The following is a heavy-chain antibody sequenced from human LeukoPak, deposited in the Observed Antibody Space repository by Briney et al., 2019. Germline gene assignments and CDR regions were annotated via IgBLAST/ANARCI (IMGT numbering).Heavy chain of an antibody. CDR3: ARANDYYYDAFDI. V-gene: IGHV3-30-3*01. CDR1: GFTFSSYA. D-gene: IGHD3-22*01. J-gene: IGHJ3*02. Sequence: AGGSLRLSCAASGFTFSSYAMHWVRRAPGKGLEWVAVISYDGSNKYYADSVKGRFTISRDNSKNTPYLQMNSLRAEDTAVYYCARANDYYYDAFDIWGQGTMVTVSS. CDR2: ISYDGSNK.